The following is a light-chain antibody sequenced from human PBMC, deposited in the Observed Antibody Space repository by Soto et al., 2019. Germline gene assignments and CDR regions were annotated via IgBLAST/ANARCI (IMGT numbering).Light chain of an antibody. CDR2: GAS. Sequence: EIFLTQSPGILSLSPVERASLSCVASQSISSSFLAWYQQKPGQAPRLLIYGASSRATGIPPRFSGSGSGTDFTLTISSLEPEDSAVYYCQQRHMWPITFGQGTRLEIK. CDR3: QQRHMWPIT. V-gene: IGKV3D-20*02. CDR1: QSISSSF. J-gene: IGKJ5*01.